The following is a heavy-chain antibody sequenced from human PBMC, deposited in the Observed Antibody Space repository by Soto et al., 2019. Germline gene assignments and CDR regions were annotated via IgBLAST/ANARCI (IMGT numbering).Heavy chain of an antibody. V-gene: IGHV3-48*01. D-gene: IGHD3-16*01. Sequence: PGGSLRLPCAASGFTFSSYSMNWVRQAPGKGLEWVSYISSSSSTIYYADSVKGRFTISRDNAKNSLYLQMNSLRAEDTAVYYCAREGGAVFVDYYYYMDVWGKGTTVTVSS. J-gene: IGHJ6*03. CDR1: GFTFSSYS. CDR2: ISSSSSTI. CDR3: AREGGAVFVDYYYYMDV.